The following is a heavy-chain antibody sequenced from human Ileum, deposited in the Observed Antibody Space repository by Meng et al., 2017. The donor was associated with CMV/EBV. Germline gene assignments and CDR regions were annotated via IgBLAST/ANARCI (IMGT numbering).Heavy chain of an antibody. CDR1: GFVFDNYG. D-gene: IGHD1-26*01. J-gene: IGHJ4*02. Sequence: LRLSWAASGFVFDNYGMSWVRQAPGKGLEWVSGINWNGGSTGYADSVKGRFTISRDNAKNSLFLQMNSLRSEDTAFYYCARGATSLDNWGQGTLVTVSS. V-gene: IGHV3-20*04. CDR3: ARGATSLDN. CDR2: INWNGGST.